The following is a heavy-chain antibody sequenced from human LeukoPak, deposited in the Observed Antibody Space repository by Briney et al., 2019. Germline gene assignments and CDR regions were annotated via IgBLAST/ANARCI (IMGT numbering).Heavy chain of an antibody. CDR3: AAVSEYCSGGSCYWGANDY. V-gene: IGHV3-74*03. CDR2: IHSDGTTT. Sequence: PGGSLRLSCAASGFIFSSYWMHWVRQAPGKGLVWVSRIHSDGTTTTYADFVKGRFTISRDNAKNTLYLQMNSLRAEDTAVYYCAAVSEYCSGGSCYWGANDYWGQGTLVTVSS. J-gene: IGHJ4*02. D-gene: IGHD2-15*01. CDR1: GFIFSSYW.